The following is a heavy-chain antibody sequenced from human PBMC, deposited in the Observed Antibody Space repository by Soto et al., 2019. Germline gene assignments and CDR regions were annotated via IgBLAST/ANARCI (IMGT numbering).Heavy chain of an antibody. J-gene: IGHJ4*02. Sequence: GGSLRLSCAASGFTFSNYEMNWVRQAPGKGLEWISYISSSGSTIYYADSMKGRFTISRDNAKNSLYLEINSLRAEDTAVYYCARDPTSSPPGRFDYWGQGTLVTVSS. CDR3: ARDPTSSPPGRFDY. V-gene: IGHV3-48*03. CDR2: ISSSGSTI. CDR1: GFTFSNYE.